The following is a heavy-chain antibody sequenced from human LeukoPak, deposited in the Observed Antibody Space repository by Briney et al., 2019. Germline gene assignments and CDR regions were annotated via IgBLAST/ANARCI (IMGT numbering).Heavy chain of an antibody. D-gene: IGHD4-23*01. CDR3: ARGGQLLTSDFDY. CDR1: GGTFSSYA. CDR2: ISAYNGNT. V-gene: IGHV1-18*01. Sequence: GASVKVSCKASGGTFSSYAISWVRQAPGQGLEWMGWISAYNGNTKNVQKFQGRVTMTTDTSTSIAYMELRSLRSDDTAVYYCARGGQLLTSDFDYWGQGTLVTVSS. J-gene: IGHJ4*02.